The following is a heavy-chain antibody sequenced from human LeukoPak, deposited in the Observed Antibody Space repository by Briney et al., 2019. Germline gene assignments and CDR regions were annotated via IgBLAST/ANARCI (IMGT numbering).Heavy chain of an antibody. Sequence: GGSLRLSCAASGFTFSSYWMRWGRQAPGRGLEWVANIKQDGSEKYYVDSVRGRFTIARDNAKNALYLQMNSLRAEDTAVYYCAELGITMIGGAWGKGTTVTISS. CDR1: GFTFSSYW. D-gene: IGHD3-10*02. J-gene: IGHJ6*04. CDR2: IKQDGSEK. CDR3: AELGITMIGGA. V-gene: IGHV3-7*01.